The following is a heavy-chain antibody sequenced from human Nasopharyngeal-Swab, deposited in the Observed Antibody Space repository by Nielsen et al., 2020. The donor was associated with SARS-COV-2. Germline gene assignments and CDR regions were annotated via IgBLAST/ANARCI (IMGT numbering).Heavy chain of an antibody. J-gene: IGHJ4*02. Sequence: GGSLRLSCAASGFTFSSYSMNWVRQAPGKGLEWVSSISSSSSYIYYADSVKGRFTISRDNAKNSLYLQMNSLRAEDTAVYYCARVGSGYPHHLYWGQGTLVTVSS. CDR3: ARVGSGYPHHLY. CDR1: GFTFSSYS. CDR2: ISSSSSYI. V-gene: IGHV3-21*01. D-gene: IGHD3-3*01.